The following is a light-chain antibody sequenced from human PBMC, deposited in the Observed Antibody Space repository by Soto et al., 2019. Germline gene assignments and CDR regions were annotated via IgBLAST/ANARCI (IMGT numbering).Light chain of an antibody. Sequence: QSVLTQPASVSGSPGQSITISCTGTSSDVGGYNYVSWYQQQSGKAPKLMIHEVSNRPSGVSNRFSGSKSGNTASLTISGLQAEDEVDYYCSSYTSSRASVFGIGTKVTVL. CDR1: SSDVGGYNY. CDR2: EVS. CDR3: SSYTSSRASV. J-gene: IGLJ1*01. V-gene: IGLV2-14*01.